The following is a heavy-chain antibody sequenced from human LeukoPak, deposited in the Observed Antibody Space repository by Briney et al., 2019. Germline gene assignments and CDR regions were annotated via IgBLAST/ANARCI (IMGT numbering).Heavy chain of an antibody. J-gene: IGHJ3*02. V-gene: IGHV1-46*01. CDR3: ARYGFSSVWQGGWHAFDI. CDR2: IHPTVGDT. D-gene: IGHD6-25*01. CDR1: GYTFTSYY. Sequence: ASVKVSCKASGYTFTSYYLHWVRQAPGQGLEWMGIIHPTVGDTTYAQKFQGRVTMTRDMSRGTVYLYLSSLRSEDTAVYYCARYGFSSVWQGGWHAFDIWGQGTTVTVSS.